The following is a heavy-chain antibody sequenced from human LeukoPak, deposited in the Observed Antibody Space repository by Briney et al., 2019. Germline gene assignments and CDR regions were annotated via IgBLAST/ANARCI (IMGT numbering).Heavy chain of an antibody. CDR3: ARDRVLRFLEWLSGGGCAFDI. Sequence: GGSLRLSCAASGFTFSSYAMSWVRQAPGKGLEWVSAISGSGGSTYYADSVKGRFTISRDNSKNTLYLQMNSLRAEDTAVYYCARDRVLRFLEWLSGGGCAFDIWGQGTMVTVSS. J-gene: IGHJ3*02. V-gene: IGHV3-23*01. CDR2: ISGSGGST. D-gene: IGHD3-3*01. CDR1: GFTFSSYA.